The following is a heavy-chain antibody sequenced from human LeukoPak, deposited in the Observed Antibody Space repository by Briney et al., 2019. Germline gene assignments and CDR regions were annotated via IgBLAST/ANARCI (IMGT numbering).Heavy chain of an antibody. D-gene: IGHD3-3*01. J-gene: IGHJ4*02. Sequence: ASVKVSCKASGYTFTSYDINWVRQATGQGLEWMGWMNPNSGNTGYAQKLQGRVTITRNTSISTAYMELSSLRSEDTAVYYCARGRYYDFWSGYYSEGYWGQGTLVTVSS. V-gene: IGHV1-8*03. CDR2: MNPNSGNT. CDR3: ARGRYYDFWSGYYSEGY. CDR1: GYTFTSYD.